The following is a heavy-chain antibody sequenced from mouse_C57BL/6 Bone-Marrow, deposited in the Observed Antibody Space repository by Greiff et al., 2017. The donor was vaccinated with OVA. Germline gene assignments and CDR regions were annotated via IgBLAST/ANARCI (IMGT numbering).Heavy chain of an antibody. CDR3: ARSPRVPFAY. Sequence: VQLQQSGAELVKPGASVKLSCKASGYTFTSYWMHWVKQRPGQGLEWIGMIHPNSGSTNYNEKFKSKATLTVDKSSSTAYMQLSSLTSEDSAVYYCARSPRVPFAYWGQGTLVTVSA. CDR2: IHPNSGST. CDR1: GYTFTSYW. J-gene: IGHJ3*01. V-gene: IGHV1-64*01.